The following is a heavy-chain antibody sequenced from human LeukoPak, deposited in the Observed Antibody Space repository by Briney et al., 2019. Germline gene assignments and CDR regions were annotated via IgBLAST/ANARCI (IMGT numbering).Heavy chain of an antibody. CDR3: ARGGGRYKSEAQTNIVVVPAAMGSHYFDH. V-gene: IGHV4-34*01. CDR1: GGSFSGYY. CDR2: INHSGST. J-gene: IGHJ4*02. Sequence: SETLSLTCAVYGGSFSGYYWSWIRQPPGKGLEWIGEINHSGSTNYNPSLKSRVTISVDTSKNQFSLKLSSVTAADTAVYYCARGGGRYKSEAQTNIVVVPAAMGSHYFDHWGQGTLVTVSS. D-gene: IGHD2-2*01.